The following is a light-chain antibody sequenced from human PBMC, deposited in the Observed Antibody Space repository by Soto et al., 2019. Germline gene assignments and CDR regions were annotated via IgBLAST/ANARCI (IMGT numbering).Light chain of an antibody. CDR3: QHRANWPLT. Sequence: EIVLTQSPATLSLSPGERATLSCRASQSLGRSLAWYQQKPGQAPRLLIYDVFIAATGTPARFSGSGFGTDFTLTISSLEPEDFALYYCQHRANWPLTFGGGTKVDIK. J-gene: IGKJ4*01. CDR1: QSLGRS. CDR2: DVF. V-gene: IGKV3-11*01.